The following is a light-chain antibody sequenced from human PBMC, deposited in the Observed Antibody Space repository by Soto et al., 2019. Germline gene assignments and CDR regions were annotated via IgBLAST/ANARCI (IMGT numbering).Light chain of an antibody. CDR3: CSYAGSSSYV. CDR1: SSDVGSYNL. V-gene: IGLV2-23*02. CDR2: EVS. J-gene: IGLJ1*01. Sequence: QSALTQPASVSGSPGQSITISCTGTSSDVGSYNLVSWYQQHPGKAPKLMIYEVSKLPSGVSNRFSGSKSGNTASLTISGLQAEDGADYYCCSYAGSSSYVFGTGTQLTVL.